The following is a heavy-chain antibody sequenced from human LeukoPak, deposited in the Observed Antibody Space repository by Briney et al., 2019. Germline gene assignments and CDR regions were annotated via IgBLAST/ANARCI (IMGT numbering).Heavy chain of an antibody. CDR3: AKGGSETRMQVAGTFGVDY. V-gene: IGHV3-21*01. Sequence: PGGSLRLSCAASGFTFSSYSMNWVRQAPGKGLEWVSSISSSSSYIYYADSVKGRFTISRDNAKNSLYLQMNSLRAEDTAVYYCAKGGSETRMQVAGTFGVDYWGQGTLVTVSS. J-gene: IGHJ4*02. CDR1: GFTFSSYS. D-gene: IGHD6-19*01. CDR2: ISSSSSYI.